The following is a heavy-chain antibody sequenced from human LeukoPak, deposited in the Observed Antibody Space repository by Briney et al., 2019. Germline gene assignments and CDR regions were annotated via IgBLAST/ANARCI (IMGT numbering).Heavy chain of an antibody. CDR3: AGGDRNGWYFDY. CDR1: GSMFDDHG. CDR2: INWKGGST. Sequence: PGGSLRLSCAASGSMFDDHGMSWVRQVAGKGLEWVSGINWKGGSTGYADSVKGRFTISRDNAKNSLYLQMNSLRAEDTALYYCAGGDRNGWYFDYWGQGILVTVSS. D-gene: IGHD6-19*01. V-gene: IGHV3-20*04. J-gene: IGHJ4*02.